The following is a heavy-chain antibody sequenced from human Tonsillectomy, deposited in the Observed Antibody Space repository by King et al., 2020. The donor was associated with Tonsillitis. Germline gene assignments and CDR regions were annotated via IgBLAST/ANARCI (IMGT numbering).Heavy chain of an antibody. J-gene: IGHJ4*02. CDR2: INPHSGGT. Sequence: QLVQSGAEAKKPGASVKVSCKASGYTFTGYFMHWVLQAPGQGLEWMGWINPHSGGTNYAQNFQGRVTMTRDTSSSTVYMELISLRSDDTAVYFCARDRGSGWYGYWGQGTLVTVSS. D-gene: IGHD6-19*01. V-gene: IGHV1-2*02. CDR3: ARDRGSGWYGY. CDR1: GYTFTGYF.